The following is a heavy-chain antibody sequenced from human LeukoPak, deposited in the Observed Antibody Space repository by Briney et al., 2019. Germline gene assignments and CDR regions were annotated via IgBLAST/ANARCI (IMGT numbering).Heavy chain of an antibody. CDR3: AGTTDYSSFLAF. Sequence: SQTLSLTCAISGDSVSSNSAVWNWIRQSPSRGLEWLGRTYYRSKWHNEYAESVKSRIGISSDTSKNQFSLQLNSVTPEDTAEYYCAGTTDYSSFLAFWGQGTLVTVSS. J-gene: IGHJ4*02. CDR2: TYYRSKWHN. V-gene: IGHV6-1*01. CDR1: GDSVSSNSAV. D-gene: IGHD4-11*01.